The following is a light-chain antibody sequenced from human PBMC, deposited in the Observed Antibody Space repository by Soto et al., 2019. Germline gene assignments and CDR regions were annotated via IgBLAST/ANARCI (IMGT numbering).Light chain of an antibody. CDR1: PDIRSW. CDR3: QQANSFPGLT. CDR2: AAS. V-gene: IGKV1-12*01. J-gene: IGKJ4*01. Sequence: DIQMTQSPSSVSASLGDRVTITYRASPDIRSWLAWYQQHPGKAPKLLIYAASSLQSGIPSRFSGSGSGTYFTLNMSSLQTEDFETDYGQQANSFPGLTFGGGTKVQIK.